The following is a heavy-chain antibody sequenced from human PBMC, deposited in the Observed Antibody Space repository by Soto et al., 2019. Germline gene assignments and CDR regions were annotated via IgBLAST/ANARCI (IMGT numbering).Heavy chain of an antibody. CDR1: GGPYGKYS. CDR2: IIPIFEIT. J-gene: IGHJ4*02. D-gene: IGHD3-22*01. V-gene: IGHV1-69*02. Sequence: QVQLVQSGTEVKKPGSSVTVSCKASGGPYGKYSISWVRQAPGQGLEWMGRIIPIFEITNYAQKFQGRVTFTADKSTSTGYMDLSSLRSDDTAVYYCARSLLGDYYDSDGLDNWGQGTLVTVSS. CDR3: ARSLLGDYYDSDGLDN.